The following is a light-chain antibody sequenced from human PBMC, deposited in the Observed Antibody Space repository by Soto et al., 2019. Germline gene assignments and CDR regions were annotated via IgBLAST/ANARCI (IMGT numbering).Light chain of an antibody. CDR3: QQRSSAIT. V-gene: IGKV3-20*01. CDR1: QSVSSSY. CDR2: GAS. Sequence: EIVSTQSPGTLSLSPGESATLSCRASQSVSSSYLAWSQQKPGQAPRLLIYGASSRATGIPDRFSGSGSGTDFTLTISRLEPEDFAVYYCQQRSSAITFGQGTHWRL. J-gene: IGKJ5*01.